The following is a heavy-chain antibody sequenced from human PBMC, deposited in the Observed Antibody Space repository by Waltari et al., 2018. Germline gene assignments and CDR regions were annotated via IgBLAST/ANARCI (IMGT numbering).Heavy chain of an antibody. V-gene: IGHV4-59*01. D-gene: IGHD1-26*01. J-gene: IGHJ4*02. CDR2: IYYSGST. Sequence: QVQLQESGPGLVKPSETLSLTCTVSGGSISNYYWSWIRQPPGKGLEWIGYIYYSGSTNYNPSLKSRVTISVDTSKNQFSLKLSSVTAADTAVYYCARARSGSPNFDYWGQGTLVTVSS. CDR1: GGSISNYY. CDR3: ARARSGSPNFDY.